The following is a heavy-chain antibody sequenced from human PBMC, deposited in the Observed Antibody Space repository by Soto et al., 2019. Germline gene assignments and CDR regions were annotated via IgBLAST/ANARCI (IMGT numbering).Heavy chain of an antibody. CDR1: GGSIGAYY. CDR3: ASRDWNDAFHI. D-gene: IGHD1-1*01. CDR2: TSYGGNT. Sequence: SETLPLTCTVSGGSIGAYYWSWIRQPPGKGLEWIGYTSYGGNTNYNPSLRSRVTISIDASKNQFSLKLSSMTAADTAVYYCASRDWNDAFHIWGQGAMVTVSS. J-gene: IGHJ3*02. V-gene: IGHV4-59*01.